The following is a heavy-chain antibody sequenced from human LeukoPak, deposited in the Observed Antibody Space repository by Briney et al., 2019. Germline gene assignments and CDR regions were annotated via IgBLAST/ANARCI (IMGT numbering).Heavy chain of an antibody. D-gene: IGHD2-21*01. CDR3: AKDFRIGYSAHFDY. Sequence: GGSLRLSCLGSGFTFRSHAMSWVRQAPEKGLEFVSGIYENGGTTYYADSVKGRFSISRDNSKNTLYLQMDSLRGEDTAVYYCAKDFRIGYSAHFDYWGQGALVTVSS. CDR1: GFTFRSHA. V-gene: IGHV3-23*01. J-gene: IGHJ4*02. CDR2: IYENGGTT.